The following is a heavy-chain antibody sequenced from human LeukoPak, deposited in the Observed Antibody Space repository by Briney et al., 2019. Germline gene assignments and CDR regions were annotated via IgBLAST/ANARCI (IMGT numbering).Heavy chain of an antibody. CDR3: AITKRRREPPGTLDY. CDR2: ISAYNGNT. V-gene: IGHV1-18*01. CDR1: GYTFTSYG. Sequence: ASVKVSCKASGYTFTSYGISWARQAPGQGLEWMGWISAYNGNTNYAQKLQGRVTMTTDTSTSTAYMELRSLRSDDTAVYYCAITKRRREPPGTLDYWGQGTLVTVSS. D-gene: IGHD1-1*01. J-gene: IGHJ4*02.